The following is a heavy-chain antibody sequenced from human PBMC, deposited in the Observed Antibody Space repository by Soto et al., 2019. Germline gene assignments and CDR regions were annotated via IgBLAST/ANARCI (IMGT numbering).Heavy chain of an antibody. CDR1: GFTFSSYA. D-gene: IGHD3-10*01. J-gene: IGHJ6*02. CDR3: AKDVLGLWFGESNYAMDV. Sequence: GGSLRLSCAASGFTFSSYAMTWVRQAPGKGLEWVSVISGSGDTTHYADSVKGRFTISRDNSENTLYLQMNSLRAEDTALYYCAKDVLGLWFGESNYAMDVLCQEATETVSS. CDR2: ISGSGDTT. V-gene: IGHV3-23*01.